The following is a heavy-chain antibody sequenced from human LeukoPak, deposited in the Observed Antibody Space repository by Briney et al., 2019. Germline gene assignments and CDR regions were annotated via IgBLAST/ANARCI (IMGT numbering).Heavy chain of an antibody. V-gene: IGHV5-10-1*01. Sequence: GESLKISCKGSGYSFTSYWISWVRQMPGKGLEWMGRIDPSDSYTNYSPSFQGHVTISADKSISTAYLQWSSLKASDTAMYYCARHGPGGYDSENWFDPWGQGTLVTVSS. J-gene: IGHJ5*02. CDR1: GYSFTSYW. CDR2: IDPSDSYT. CDR3: ARHGPGGYDSENWFDP. D-gene: IGHD5-12*01.